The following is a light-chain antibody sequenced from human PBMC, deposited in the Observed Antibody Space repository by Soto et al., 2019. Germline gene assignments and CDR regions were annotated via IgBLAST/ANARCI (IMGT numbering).Light chain of an antibody. V-gene: IGLV1-40*01. J-gene: IGLJ2*01. CDR1: SSNFGAGYD. CDR3: QSYDSSLSGSV. CDR2: DNS. Sequence: QSVLTQPPSVSGAPGQRVTISCTGSSSNFGAGYDVHWYQQLPGTAPKLLIYDNSNRPSGVPDRFSGSKSGTSASLAITGLQAEDEAEYYCQSYDSSLSGSVFGGGTKVTVL.